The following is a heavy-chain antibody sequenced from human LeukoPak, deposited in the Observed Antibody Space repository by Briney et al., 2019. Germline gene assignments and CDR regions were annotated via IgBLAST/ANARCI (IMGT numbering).Heavy chain of an antibody. Sequence: PGGSLRLSCAASGFTFSSYSMNWVRQAPGKGLEWVSSISSSRSYIYYADSVKGRFTISRDNAKNSLYLQMNSLRAEDTAVYYCARGRGYCSSTSCYHFDYWGQGTLVTVSS. D-gene: IGHD2-2*01. J-gene: IGHJ4*02. V-gene: IGHV3-21*01. CDR3: ARGRGYCSSTSCYHFDY. CDR2: ISSSRSYI. CDR1: GFTFSSYS.